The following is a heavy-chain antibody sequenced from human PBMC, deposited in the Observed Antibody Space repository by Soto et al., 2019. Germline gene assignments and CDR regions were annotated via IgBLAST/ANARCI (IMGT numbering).Heavy chain of an antibody. J-gene: IGHJ3*02. Sequence: ASVKVSCKASGYTFTSHCITWVRQAPGQGLEWMGWISAYKGRTDYAQRVQGRVTMTTDTSTSTAYMELRSLRSDDTAVYYCARGVINDAFDIWGQGTMVTVSS. V-gene: IGHV1-18*01. CDR1: GYTFTSHC. CDR3: ARGVINDAFDI. CDR2: ISAYKGRT. D-gene: IGHD3-10*01.